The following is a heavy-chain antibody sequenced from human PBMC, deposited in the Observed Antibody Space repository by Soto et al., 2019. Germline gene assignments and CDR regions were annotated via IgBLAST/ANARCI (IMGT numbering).Heavy chain of an antibody. J-gene: IGHJ4*02. V-gene: IGHV4-34*01. Sequence: QVQLQQWGAGLLKPSETLSLRCVVNSGSFSGYYWTWIRQNPGKGLEWIGEISHSGSTNYNPSLMRRVNLSADTSKKQFSLRLSSVTAADTALYFCALGYESSRRYLPLLDYWGQGTLVTVSS. CDR1: SGSFSGYY. D-gene: IGHD3-22*01. CDR2: ISHSGST. CDR3: ALGYESSRRYLPLLDY.